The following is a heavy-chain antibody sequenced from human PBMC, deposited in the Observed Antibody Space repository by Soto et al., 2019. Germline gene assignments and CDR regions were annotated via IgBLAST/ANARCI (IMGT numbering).Heavy chain of an antibody. Sequence: SETLSLTCTVSGGSISSYYWSWIRQPPGKGLEWIGYIYYSGSTNYNPSLKSRVTISVDRSKNQFSLKLSSVTAADTAVYYCARRYGGNFDYWGQGTLVTFSS. CDR3: ARRYGGNFDY. CDR1: GGSISSYY. J-gene: IGHJ4*02. CDR2: IYYSGST. V-gene: IGHV4-59*01. D-gene: IGHD1-26*01.